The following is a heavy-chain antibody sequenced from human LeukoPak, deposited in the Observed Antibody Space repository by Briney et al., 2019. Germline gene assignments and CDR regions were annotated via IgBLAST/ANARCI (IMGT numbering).Heavy chain of an antibody. CDR2: IYYSGST. D-gene: IGHD5-24*01. CDR3: ARGRRWLQLLYYYYYMDV. J-gene: IGHJ6*03. V-gene: IGHV4-39*01. CDR1: GGSISSSSYY. Sequence: SETLSLTCTVSGGSISSSSYYWGWIRQPPGKGLEWIGSIYYSGSTYYNPSLESRVTISVDTSKNQFSLKLSSVTAADTAVYYCARGRRWLQLLYYYYYMDVWGKGTTVTVSS.